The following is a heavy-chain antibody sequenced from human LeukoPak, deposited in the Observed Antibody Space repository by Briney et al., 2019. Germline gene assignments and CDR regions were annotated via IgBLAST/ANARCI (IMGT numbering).Heavy chain of an antibody. Sequence: GASVKVSCKASGYSFTSYGISWVRQAPGQGLEWMGWISAYNGNTNYAQKLQDRVTMTTDTSTSTGYMELRSLTSDDTAVYYCARSRGGYSYGYGEHWGQGTLVTVSS. J-gene: IGHJ1*01. D-gene: IGHD5-18*01. CDR2: ISAYNGNT. V-gene: IGHV1-18*01. CDR1: GYSFTSYG. CDR3: ARSRGGYSYGYGEH.